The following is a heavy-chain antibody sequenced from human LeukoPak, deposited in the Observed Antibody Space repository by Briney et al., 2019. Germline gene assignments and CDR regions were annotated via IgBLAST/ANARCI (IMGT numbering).Heavy chain of an antibody. V-gene: IGHV3-23*01. J-gene: IGHJ5*02. CDR3: AKDGGYSYGYGYNWFDP. D-gene: IGHD5-18*01. CDR1: GFTFSRYG. Sequence: GGSLRLSCVASGFTFSRYGMHWVRQAPGKGLEWVSAISGSGGSTYYADSVKGRFTISRDNSKNTLYLQMNSLRAEDTAVYYCAKDGGYSYGYGYNWFDPWGQGTLVTVSS. CDR2: ISGSGGST.